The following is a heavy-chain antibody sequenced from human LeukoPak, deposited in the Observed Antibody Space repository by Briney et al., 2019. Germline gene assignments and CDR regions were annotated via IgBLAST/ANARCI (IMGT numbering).Heavy chain of an antibody. V-gene: IGHV2-5*02. J-gene: IGHJ5*02. CDR1: GFSLSTSGVG. D-gene: IGHD6-13*01. CDR2: IYWDDDK. CDR3: AHRQQLIAAAAFDP. Sequence: SGPTLVNPTQTLTLTCTFSGFSLSTSGVGVGWIRQPPGKALEWLALIYWDDDKRYSPSLKSRLTITKDTSKNQVVLTITNMDPVDTATYYCAHRQQLIAAAAFDPWGQGTLVTVSS.